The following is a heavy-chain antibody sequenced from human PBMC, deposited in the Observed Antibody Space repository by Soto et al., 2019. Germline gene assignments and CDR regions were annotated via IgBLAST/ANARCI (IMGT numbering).Heavy chain of an antibody. V-gene: IGHV3-30*18. J-gene: IGHJ4*02. CDR1: GFTFRNFC. CDR2: ISSDGSDK. CDR3: AKGSDVARQELDY. D-gene: IGHD2-15*01. Sequence: AGGSLRLSCAAPGFTFRNFCMHWVRQAPCKGLEWVAAISSDGSDKYYSKGRFTISRDNSKNTLFLQMNSLRVEDTAVYYCAKGSDVARQELDYWGQGTLVTVSS.